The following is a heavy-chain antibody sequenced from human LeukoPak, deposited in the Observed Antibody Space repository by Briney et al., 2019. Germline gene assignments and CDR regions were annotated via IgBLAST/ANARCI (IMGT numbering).Heavy chain of an antibody. J-gene: IGHJ4*02. CDR2: INSDGSST. CDR3: AKAWRTYYYGSGSYHDYFDY. D-gene: IGHD3-10*01. V-gene: IGHV3-74*01. CDR1: GFTFSSYW. Sequence: PGGSLRLSCAASGFTFSSYWMHWVRQAPGKGLVWVSRINSDGSSTSYADSVKGRFTISRDNAKNSLYLQMNSLRAEDTALYYCAKAWRTYYYGSGSYHDYFDYWGQGTLVTVSS.